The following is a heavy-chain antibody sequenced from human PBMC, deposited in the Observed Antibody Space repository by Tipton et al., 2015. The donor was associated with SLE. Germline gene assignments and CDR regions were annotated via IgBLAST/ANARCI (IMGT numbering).Heavy chain of an antibody. Sequence: SLRLSCAASGFTFSSSGMHWVRQAPGKGLEWVAVITSDGNNEYYADSVKGRFTISRDNSKNTLFLQMSSLRTEDTAVYYCARALPAAAGFWGQGTLVTVSS. D-gene: IGHD6-13*01. V-gene: IGHV3-30*03. CDR2: ITSDGNNE. CDR3: ARALPAAAGF. J-gene: IGHJ4*02. CDR1: GFTFSSSG.